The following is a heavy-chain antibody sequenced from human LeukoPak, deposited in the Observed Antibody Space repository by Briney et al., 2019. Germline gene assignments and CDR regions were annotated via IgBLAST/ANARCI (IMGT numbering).Heavy chain of an antibody. CDR2: IKQEGSEK. J-gene: IGHJ6*03. CDR3: ARDSPNYYYHYYMDV. V-gene: IGHV3-7*01. Sequence: TEGSLRLSCAASGFTFSSYWMSWVRQAPGKGLGWVANIKQEGSEKYYVDSVKRRFTISRDNAKNSLYLQMNSLRAEDTAVYYCARDSPNYYYHYYMDVWGKGTTVTVSS. CDR1: GFTFSSYW.